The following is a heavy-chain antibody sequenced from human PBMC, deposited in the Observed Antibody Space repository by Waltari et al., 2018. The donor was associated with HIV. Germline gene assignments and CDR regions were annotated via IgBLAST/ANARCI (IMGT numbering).Heavy chain of an antibody. J-gene: IGHJ4*02. V-gene: IGHV1-69*06. CDR1: GGTFSSFA. Sequence: QVQLVQAGAGVKKPGSSVKVSCKASGGTFSSFAISWVRQAPGEGVGWVGVITPTCGTANYAQKFQGRVTITADKSTSTDYMELSSLRSEDTAVYYCARGPSLGATRNWGQGTLVTVSS. D-gene: IGHD1-26*01. CDR3: ARGPSLGATRN. CDR2: ITPTCGTA.